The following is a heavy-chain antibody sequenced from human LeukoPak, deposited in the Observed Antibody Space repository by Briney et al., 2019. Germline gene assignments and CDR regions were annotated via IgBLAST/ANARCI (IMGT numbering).Heavy chain of an antibody. V-gene: IGHV1-8*03. J-gene: IGHJ5*02. CDR3: ARALGSIAANNWFDP. D-gene: IGHD6-6*01. Sequence: ASVKVSCKASGYTFTSYDINWVRQATGQGLEWMGWMNPNSGNTGYAQKFQGRVTITADKSTSTAYMELSSLRSEDTAVYYCARALGSIAANNWFDPWGQGTLVTVSS. CDR2: MNPNSGNT. CDR1: GYTFTSYD.